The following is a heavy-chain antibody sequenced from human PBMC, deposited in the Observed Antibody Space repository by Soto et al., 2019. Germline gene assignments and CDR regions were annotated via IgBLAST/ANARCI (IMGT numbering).Heavy chain of an antibody. V-gene: IGHV4-59*01. D-gene: IGHD3-22*01. J-gene: IGHJ5*02. Sequence: SETLSLTCTVSVGSISSYYWSWIRQPPGKGLEWIGYIYYSGSTNYNPSLKSRVTISVDTSKNQFSLKLSSVTAADTAVYYCATLNYYDSSVRRDNWFDPWGQGTLVTVSS. CDR1: VGSISSYY. CDR3: ATLNYYDSSVRRDNWFDP. CDR2: IYYSGST.